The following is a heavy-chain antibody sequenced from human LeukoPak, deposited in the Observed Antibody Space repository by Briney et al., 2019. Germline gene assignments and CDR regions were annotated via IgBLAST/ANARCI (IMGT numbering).Heavy chain of an antibody. V-gene: IGHV3-9*01. CDR1: GFTFEDFV. J-gene: IGHJ3*02. Sequence: QPGGSLRLSCVASGFTFEDFVMHWVRQAPGKGLEWVSGISWNGGSIGYADSVKGRFTISRDNARDSLYLQLSSLRAEDTALYYCAKEVGGADAFDIWGQGTMVTVSS. D-gene: IGHD3-10*01. CDR2: ISWNGGSI. CDR3: AKEVGGADAFDI.